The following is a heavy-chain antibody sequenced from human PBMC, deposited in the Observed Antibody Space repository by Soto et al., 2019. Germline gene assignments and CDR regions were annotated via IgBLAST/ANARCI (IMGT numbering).Heavy chain of an antibody. CDR3: ARDLGYITRVRGAPNYGMDV. J-gene: IGHJ6*02. D-gene: IGHD3-10*01. V-gene: IGHV1-69*01. CDR1: GGTFSSSA. Sequence: QVQLVQSGAEVKKPGSSVKFSCKASGGTFSSSAISWVRQAPGQGLEWMGGIIPIFGTANDAQKFQGRVTITADESTSTAYMELSSLRSEDTAVYYCARDLGYITRVRGAPNYGMDVWGQGTTVTVSS. CDR2: IIPIFGTA.